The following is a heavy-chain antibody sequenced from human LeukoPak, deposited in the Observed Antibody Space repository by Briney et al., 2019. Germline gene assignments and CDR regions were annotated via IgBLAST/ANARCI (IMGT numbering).Heavy chain of an antibody. CDR3: ARASGAFDY. J-gene: IGHJ4*02. Sequence: GGSQRLSCAASGFTFSNYAMSWVRQAPAQGLEWISTMSGSGATTYYADSVKGRVTISRDISKNTLYLQMNSLRAEDTAVYYCARASGAFDYWGQGALVTVSP. V-gene: IGHV3-23*01. CDR2: MSGSGATT. CDR1: GFTFSNYA.